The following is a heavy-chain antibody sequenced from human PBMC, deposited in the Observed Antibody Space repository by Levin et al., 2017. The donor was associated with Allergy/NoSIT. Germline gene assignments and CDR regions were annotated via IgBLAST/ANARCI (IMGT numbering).Heavy chain of an antibody. CDR1: WDRVSSTSAA. CDR3: ARGVSVYDSLIMGPSYYFDY. D-gene: IGHD5/OR15-5a*01. Sequence: SQTLSLTCAISWDRVSSTSAAWNWIRQSPSRGLEWLGRTYYRSKWYNDYAVSVKSRITINPDTSKNQFSLQLNSVTPEDTAVYYCARGVSVYDSLIMGPSYYFDYWGQGTLVTVSS. J-gene: IGHJ4*02. V-gene: IGHV6-1*01. CDR2: TYYRSKWYN.